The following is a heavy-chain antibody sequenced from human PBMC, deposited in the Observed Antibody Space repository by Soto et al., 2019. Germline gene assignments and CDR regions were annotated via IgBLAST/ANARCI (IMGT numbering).Heavy chain of an antibody. Sequence: PGESLKISCKGSGYTFTNYWIGCVRQMPWKGLEWMGIIYPGDSGTKYNPSFQGQVTISADKSISTTYLQWSSLKAADTAIYYCPASIFYYGMDVWGQGTKVTVSS. CDR1: GYTFTNYW. V-gene: IGHV5-51*01. J-gene: IGHJ6*01. CDR2: IYPGDSGT. CDR3: PASIFYYGMDV.